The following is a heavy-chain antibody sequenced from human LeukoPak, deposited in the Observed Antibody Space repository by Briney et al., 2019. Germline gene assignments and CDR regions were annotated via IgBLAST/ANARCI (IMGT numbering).Heavy chain of an antibody. CDR2: ISSSGSTI. J-gene: IGHJ4*02. CDR1: GFTFSSYE. Sequence: QAGGSLRLSCAASGFTFSSYEMNWVRQAPGKGLQWVSYISSSGSTIKYADSVKGRFTISRDNSKNTLFLQMNSLRAEDTAVYDCARGGSSSWSYFDYWGQGTLVTVSS. D-gene: IGHD6-13*01. V-gene: IGHV3-48*03. CDR3: ARGGSSSWSYFDY.